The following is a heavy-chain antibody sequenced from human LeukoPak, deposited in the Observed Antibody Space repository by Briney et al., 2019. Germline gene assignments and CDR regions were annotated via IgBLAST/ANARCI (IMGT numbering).Heavy chain of an antibody. CDR3: AKDVRHCSSTSCYAEPYWYFDL. Sequence: GGSLRLSCAASGFTFSSYAMSWVRQAPGKGLEWVSAISGSGGSTYYADSVKGRFTISRDNSKKTLYLQMNSLRAEDTAVYYCAKDVRHCSSTSCYAEPYWYFDLWGRGTLVTVSS. V-gene: IGHV3-23*01. D-gene: IGHD2-2*01. J-gene: IGHJ2*01. CDR1: GFTFSSYA. CDR2: ISGSGGST.